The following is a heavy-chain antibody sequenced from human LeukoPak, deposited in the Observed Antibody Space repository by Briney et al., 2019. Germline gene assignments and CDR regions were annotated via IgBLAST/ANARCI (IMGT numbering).Heavy chain of an antibody. CDR1: GYTFTGYY. V-gene: IGHV1-2*02. J-gene: IGHJ4*02. CDR3: ARQIRGAKGLTARLYYFDY. D-gene: IGHD3-10*01. CDR2: INPNSGGT. Sequence: GASVKVSCKASGYTFTGYYMHWVRQAPGQGLEWMGWINPNSGGTNYAQKFQGRVTMTRDTSISTAYMELSRLRSDDTAVYYCARQIRGAKGLTARLYYFDYWGQGTLVTVSS.